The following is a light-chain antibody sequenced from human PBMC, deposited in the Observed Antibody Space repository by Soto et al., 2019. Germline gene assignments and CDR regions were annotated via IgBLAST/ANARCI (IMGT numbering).Light chain of an antibody. CDR3: QYYDTSLSGGSV. J-gene: IGLJ1*01. CDR2: GNN. Sequence: QSVLTQSPSVSGAPGQRVSISCTGTSSNIGAGFDVHWYQQLPATAPKLLIYGNNNRPSGVPDRFSGSKSGTSASLAITGLQAEDEADYYCQYYDTSLSGGSVFGTGTKVTVL. CDR1: SSNIGAGFD. V-gene: IGLV1-40*01.